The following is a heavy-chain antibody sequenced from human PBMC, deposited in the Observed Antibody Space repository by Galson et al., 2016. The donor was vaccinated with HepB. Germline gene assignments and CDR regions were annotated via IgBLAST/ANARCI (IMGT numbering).Heavy chain of an antibody. CDR1: GFTFSSFA. CDR3: ARAGDASWYDY. CDR2: ITGSGATT. Sequence: SLRLSCAASGFTFSSFAMTWVRQPPGKGLEWVSTITGSGATTYDADAVKGRFTISRDNSKNILYLQMNSLRAEDTAIYYCARAGDASWYDYWGQGTLVTVSS. J-gene: IGHJ4*02. V-gene: IGHV3-23*01. D-gene: IGHD6-13*01.